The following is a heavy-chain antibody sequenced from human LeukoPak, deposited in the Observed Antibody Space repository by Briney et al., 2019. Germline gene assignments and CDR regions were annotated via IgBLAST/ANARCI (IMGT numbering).Heavy chain of an antibody. V-gene: IGHV4-59*08. J-gene: IGHJ4*02. D-gene: IGHD5-12*01. CDR1: GGSISSYY. Sequence: SETLSHTCTVSGGSISSYYWSWIRQPPGKGLEWIGYIYYSGSTSYHPSLKSRVTISVDTSKNQFSLKLSSVTAADTAVYYCARLSYDYFDYWGQGTLVTVS. CDR2: IYYSGST. CDR3: ARLSYDYFDY.